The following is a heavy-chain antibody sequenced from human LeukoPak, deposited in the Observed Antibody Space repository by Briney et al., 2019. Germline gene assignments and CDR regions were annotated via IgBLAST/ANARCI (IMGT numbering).Heavy chain of an antibody. Sequence: GGSLRLSCAASGFTFSSYSINWVRQAPGKGLEWVSSISSSSSYIYYADSVKGRFTISRDNATNSLYLQMNSLRAEDTAVYYCARERLGSFDYWGQGTLVTVSS. CDR2: ISSSSSYI. D-gene: IGHD7-27*01. J-gene: IGHJ4*02. V-gene: IGHV3-21*01. CDR1: GFTFSSYS. CDR3: ARERLGSFDY.